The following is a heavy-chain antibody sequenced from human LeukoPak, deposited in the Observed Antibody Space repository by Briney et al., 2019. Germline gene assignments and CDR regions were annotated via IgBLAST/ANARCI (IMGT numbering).Heavy chain of an antibody. V-gene: IGHV3-21*01. CDR2: ISSSSSYI. CDR1: GFTFSSYS. CDR3: ARVMYSSSWTFDY. Sequence: GGSLRLSCAAPGFTFSSYSMNWVRQAPGKGLEWVSSISSSSSYIYYADSVKGRFTISRDNAKNSLYLQMNSLRPEDTAVYYCARVMYSSSWTFDYWGQGTLVTVSS. D-gene: IGHD6-13*01. J-gene: IGHJ4*02.